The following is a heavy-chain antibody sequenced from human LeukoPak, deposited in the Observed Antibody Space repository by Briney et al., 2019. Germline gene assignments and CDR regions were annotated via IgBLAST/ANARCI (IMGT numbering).Heavy chain of an antibody. D-gene: IGHD3-9*01. Sequence: ASVKVSCKASGGTSSSYAINWVRQAPGQGLEWMGGITPMFGTAKYAQKFQGRVTITADESTSTAYMELSSLRSEDTAVYYCARDSSEFRSLIFHWGQGTLVTVSS. CDR1: GGTSSSYA. CDR3: ARDSSEFRSLIFH. CDR2: ITPMFGTA. J-gene: IGHJ1*01. V-gene: IGHV1-69*13.